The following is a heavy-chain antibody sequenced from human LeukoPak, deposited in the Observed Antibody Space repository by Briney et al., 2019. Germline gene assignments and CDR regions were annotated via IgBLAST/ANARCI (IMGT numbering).Heavy chain of an antibody. CDR2: SNPNSGGT. CDR3: AREWGSSGTNNWFDP. D-gene: IGHD3-16*01. J-gene: IGHJ5*02. Sequence: GASVKVSCKASGYTFTGYYMHLVRQAPGQGLEWMGWSNPNSGGTNYAQKFQGRVTMTRDTSISTAYMELSRLRSDDTAVYYCAREWGSSGTNNWFDPWGQGTLVTVSS. CDR1: GYTFTGYY. V-gene: IGHV1-2*02.